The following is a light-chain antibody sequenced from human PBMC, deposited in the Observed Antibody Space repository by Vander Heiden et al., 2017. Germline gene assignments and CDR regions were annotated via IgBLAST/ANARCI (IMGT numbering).Light chain of an antibody. CDR3: AAWDDSLNGVV. CDR1: SSNIGSNT. V-gene: IGLV1-44*01. CDR2: SNN. Sequence: QSVLTQPPSASRTPGQRVTISCSGSSSNIGSNTVNWYQQIPGTAPKLLIYSNNQRPSGVPDRFSGSKSGTSASLAISGLQSEDEADYYCAAWDDSLNGVVFGGGTKLTVL. J-gene: IGLJ2*01.